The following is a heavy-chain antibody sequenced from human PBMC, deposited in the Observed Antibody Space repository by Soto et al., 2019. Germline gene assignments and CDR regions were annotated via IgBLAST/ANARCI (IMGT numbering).Heavy chain of an antibody. D-gene: IGHD3-22*01. V-gene: IGHV1-18*01. Sequence: QVQLVQSGAEVKKPGASVKVSCKASGYKFNIYGITWMRQAPGLGLEWMGWVSTYDGATNYAQKVQDRITMPTDTSMSKAYMELRSLSSDDSAVYYCARTLDVRGYSYFAYWGQGPLVTVPS. J-gene: IGHJ4*02. CDR1: GYKFNIYG. CDR3: ARTLDVRGYSYFAY. CDR2: VSTYDGAT.